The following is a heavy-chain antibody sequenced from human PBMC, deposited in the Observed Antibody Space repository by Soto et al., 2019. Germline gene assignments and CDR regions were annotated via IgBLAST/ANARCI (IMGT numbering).Heavy chain of an antibody. CDR1: GFTFSSYA. D-gene: IGHD6-19*01. V-gene: IGHV3-30-3*01. Sequence: QVQLVESGGGVVQPGRSLRLSCAASGFTFSSYAMHWVRQAPGKGLEWVAVISYDGSNKYYADSVKGRFTISRDNSKNTLYLQMNSLRAEDTAVYYCARDPYSSGQNWFDPWGQGTLVTVSS. CDR2: ISYDGSNK. J-gene: IGHJ5*02. CDR3: ARDPYSSGQNWFDP.